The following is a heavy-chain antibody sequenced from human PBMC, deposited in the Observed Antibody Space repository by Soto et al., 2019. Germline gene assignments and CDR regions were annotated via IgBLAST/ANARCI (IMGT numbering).Heavy chain of an antibody. V-gene: IGHV1-69*06. Sequence: SVKVSCKASGGTFSSYAISWVRQAPGQGLEWMGGIIPIFGTANYAQKFQGRVTITADKSTSTAYMELSSLRSEDTAVYYCAKIGYCSGGSCQDYYYYGVDVWGQGTTVTVSS. CDR3: AKIGYCSGGSCQDYYYYGVDV. CDR1: GGTFSSYA. CDR2: IIPIFGTA. D-gene: IGHD2-15*01. J-gene: IGHJ6*02.